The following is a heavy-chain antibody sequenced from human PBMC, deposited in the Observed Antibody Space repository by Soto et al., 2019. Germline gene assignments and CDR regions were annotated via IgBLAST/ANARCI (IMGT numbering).Heavy chain of an antibody. D-gene: IGHD3-22*01. CDR2: ISTYTGNT. V-gene: IGHV1-18*01. CDR1: GYTFTSFS. J-gene: IGHJ4*02. CDR3: VIGSYDSSGTPLRF. Sequence: QVQLVQSGAEVKKPGASVKVSCKPSGYTFTSFSITWVRQAPGQGLEWMGWISTYTGNTNSAQKLQGRVTMTRDTSTRTAYMERRSLRSDDTALYYCVIGSYDSSGTPLRFWGQGTLVAVSS.